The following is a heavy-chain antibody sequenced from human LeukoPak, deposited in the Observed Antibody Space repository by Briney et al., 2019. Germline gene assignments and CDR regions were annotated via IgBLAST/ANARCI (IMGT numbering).Heavy chain of an antibody. J-gene: IGHJ4*02. Sequence: KAGGSLRLSCAASGFTFSSYSMNWVRQAPGKGLEWVSSISSSSSYIHYADSVKGRFTISRDNAKNSLHLQMNSLRAEDTAVYYCARDDAAVGTHFDYWGQGTLATVSS. V-gene: IGHV3-21*01. CDR2: ISSSSSYI. CDR1: GFTFSSYS. CDR3: ARDDAAVGTHFDY. D-gene: IGHD6-13*01.